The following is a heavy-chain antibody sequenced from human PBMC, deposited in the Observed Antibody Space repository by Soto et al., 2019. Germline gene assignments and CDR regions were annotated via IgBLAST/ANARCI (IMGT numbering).Heavy chain of an antibody. Sequence: EVQLLESGGGLVQPGGSLRLSCAASGFAFNNYGLSWVRQAPGKGLEWVSHISVSGYSTYYADSVKGRVTISRDNSKNTGDLQMNSLRAEDTAVSDCAKPLVPGEIVSCDSWGQGALGAVSS. J-gene: IGHJ5*02. CDR3: AKPLVPGEIVSCDS. D-gene: IGHD3-10*01. CDR1: GFAFNNYG. CDR2: ISVSGYST. V-gene: IGHV3-23*01.